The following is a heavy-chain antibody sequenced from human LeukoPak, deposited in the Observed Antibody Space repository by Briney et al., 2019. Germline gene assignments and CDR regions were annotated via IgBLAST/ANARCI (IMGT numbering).Heavy chain of an antibody. Sequence: TSETLSLTCAVYGGSFSGYYWSWIRQPPGKGLEWIGEINHSGSTNYNPSLKSRVTISVDTSKNQFSLKLSSVTAADTAVYYCARGVYDFWSGLRFEGGLFDYWGQGTLVTVSS. CDR1: GGSFSGYY. J-gene: IGHJ4*02. D-gene: IGHD3-3*01. CDR2: INHSGST. CDR3: ARGVYDFWSGLRFEGGLFDY. V-gene: IGHV4-34*01.